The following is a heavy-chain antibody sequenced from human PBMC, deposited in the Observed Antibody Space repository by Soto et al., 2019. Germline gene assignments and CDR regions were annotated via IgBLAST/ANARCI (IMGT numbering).Heavy chain of an antibody. CDR3: AGDYYDSSGYDEPYYYYGMDV. V-gene: IGHV1-69*13. J-gene: IGHJ6*02. D-gene: IGHD3-22*01. CDR1: GGTFSSYA. CDR2: IIPIFGTA. Sequence: SVKVSCKASGGTFSSYAISWVRQAPGQGLEWMGGIIPIFGTANYAQKFQGRVTITADESTSTAYMELSSLRSEDTAVYYCAGDYYDSSGYDEPYYYYGMDVWGQGTTVTVSS.